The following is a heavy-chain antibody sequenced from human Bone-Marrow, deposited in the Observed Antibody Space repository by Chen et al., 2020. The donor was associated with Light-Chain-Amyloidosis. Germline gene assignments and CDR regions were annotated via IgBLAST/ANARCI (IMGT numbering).Heavy chain of an antibody. CDR3: ARRRDGYNFDY. J-gene: IGHJ4*02. V-gene: IGHV5-51*01. CDR1: GYTFPNYW. CDR2: IYPDDSDA. Sequence: EVQLEQSGPEVKKPGESLKISCKGSGYTFPNYWIGWVRQMPGKCLEWMGVIYPDDSDARYSPSFEGQVTISADKSITTAYLQWRSLKASDTAMYYCARRRDGYNFDYLGQGTLVTVSS. D-gene: IGHD5-12*01.